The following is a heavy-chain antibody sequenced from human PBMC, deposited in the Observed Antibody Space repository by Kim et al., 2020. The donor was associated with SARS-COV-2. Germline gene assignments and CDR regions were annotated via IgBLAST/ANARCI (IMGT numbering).Heavy chain of an antibody. CDR1: GYTFTSYY. CDR3: ARQRNSNYGGNSPFGY. CDR2: INPSGGST. V-gene: IGHV1-46*01. D-gene: IGHD4-17*01. J-gene: IGHJ4*02. Sequence: ASVKVSCKASGYTFTSYYMHWVRQAPGQGLEWMGIINPSGGSTSYAQKFQGRVTMTRDTSTSTVYMELSSLRSEDTAVYYCARQRNSNYGGNSPFGYWGQGTLVTVSS.